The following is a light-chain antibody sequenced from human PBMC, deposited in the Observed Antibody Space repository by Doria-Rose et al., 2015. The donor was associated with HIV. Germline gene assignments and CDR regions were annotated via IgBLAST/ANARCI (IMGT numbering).Light chain of an antibody. CDR1: QSLLYTSKNY. CDR3: QQYYGTPS. CDR2: WAS. J-gene: IGKJ3*01. Sequence: DIRVTQSPESLGMSLGERATLNCKSNQSLLYTSKNYLAWYQQKPGQPPKLLIYWASTRQSGVPARFSGGGSGTDFTLTISSLEAEDVAAYYCQQYYGTPSFGPGTTVDIK. V-gene: IGKV4-1*01.